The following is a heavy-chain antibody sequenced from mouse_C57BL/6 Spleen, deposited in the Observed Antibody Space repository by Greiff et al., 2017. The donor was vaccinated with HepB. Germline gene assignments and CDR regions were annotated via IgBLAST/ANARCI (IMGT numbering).Heavy chain of an antibody. J-gene: IGHJ4*01. CDR3: VEHDGYDLYYYAMDY. D-gene: IGHD2-2*01. V-gene: IGHV10-1*01. Sequence: EVHLVESGGGLVQPKGSLKLSCAASGFSFNTYAMNWVRQAPGKGLEWVARIRSKSNNYATYYADSVKDRFTISRDDSESMLYLQMNNLKTEDTAMYYCVEHDGYDLYYYAMDYWGQGTSVTVSS. CDR2: IRSKSNNYAT. CDR1: GFSFNTYA.